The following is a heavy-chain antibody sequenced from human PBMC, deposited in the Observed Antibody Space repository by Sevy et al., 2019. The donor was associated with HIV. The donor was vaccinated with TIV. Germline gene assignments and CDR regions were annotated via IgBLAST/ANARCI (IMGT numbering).Heavy chain of an antibody. D-gene: IGHD3-22*01. Sequence: ASVKVSCKASGYTFTGYYMHWVRQAPGQGLEWMGWINPNSGGTNYAQKFQGRVTMTRDTSISTAYMELSRLGSDDTAVYYCAREQYYYDSSGYYPHLYYFDYWGQGTLVTVSS. CDR3: AREQYYYDSSGYYPHLYYFDY. CDR1: GYTFTGYY. V-gene: IGHV1-2*02. J-gene: IGHJ4*02. CDR2: INPNSGGT.